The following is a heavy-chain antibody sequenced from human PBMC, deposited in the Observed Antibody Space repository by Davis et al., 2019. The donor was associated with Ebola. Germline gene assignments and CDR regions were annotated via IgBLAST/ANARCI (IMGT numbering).Heavy chain of an antibody. J-gene: IGHJ4*02. D-gene: IGHD5-12*01. CDR3: AREPHATKNVDY. Sequence: GSLRLSCTVSGSSIDSGFYWGWIRQPPGKGLEWIGNTYHYGNAYYNPSLKNRVTISVDTSNNQFFLKLSPVTAADTAVYYCAREPHATKNVDYWGQGTLVIVSS. CDR1: GSSIDSGFY. CDR2: TYHYGNA. V-gene: IGHV4-38-2*02.